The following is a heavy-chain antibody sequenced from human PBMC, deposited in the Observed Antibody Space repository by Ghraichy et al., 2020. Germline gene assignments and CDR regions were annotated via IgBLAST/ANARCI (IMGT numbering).Heavy chain of an antibody. D-gene: IGHD2-2*01. CDR1: GGSISSYY. J-gene: IGHJ4*02. CDR3: ATTLGVLAAVDY. CDR2: IYTSGTT. Sequence: SETLSLTCTVSGGSISSYYWSWIRQPAGKGLEWIGRIYTSGTTNYNPSLKSRVTMSVDTSKNQFSLKLSSVTAADTAVYYCATTLGVLAAVDYWGLGTLVTVSS. V-gene: IGHV4-4*07.